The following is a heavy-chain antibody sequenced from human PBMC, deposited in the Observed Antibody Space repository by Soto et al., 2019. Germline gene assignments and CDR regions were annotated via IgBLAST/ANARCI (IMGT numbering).Heavy chain of an antibody. J-gene: IGHJ5*02. V-gene: IGHV4-59*08. CDR3: ARHSYYSNPLRFDP. D-gene: IGHD4-4*01. CDR1: GGSITGYY. Sequence: QVQLQESGPGLVQPSETLSLTCTVSGGSITGYYWSWIRQPPGKGPEWIGNIHYSGSTNYNPSLKCRVTIPEDTSKNQFSLRLSPVTAAETAVYYCARHSYYSNPLRFDPWGQGTLVTVSS. CDR2: IHYSGST.